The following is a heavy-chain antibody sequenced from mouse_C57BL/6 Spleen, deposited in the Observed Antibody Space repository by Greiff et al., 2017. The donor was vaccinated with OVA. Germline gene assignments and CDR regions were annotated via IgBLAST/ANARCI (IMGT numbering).Heavy chain of an antibody. Sequence: VQLQQSGPGLVKPSQSLSLTCSVPGYSITSGYYWNWIRQFPGNKLEWMGYISYDGSNNYNPSLKNRIFITRDTSKNQFFLKLNSVTTEDTATYYCARDRDYYGRGDYWGQGTSVTVSS. D-gene: IGHD1-1*01. CDR2: ISYDGSN. J-gene: IGHJ4*01. CDR3: ARDRDYYGRGDY. CDR1: GYSITSGYY. V-gene: IGHV3-6*01.